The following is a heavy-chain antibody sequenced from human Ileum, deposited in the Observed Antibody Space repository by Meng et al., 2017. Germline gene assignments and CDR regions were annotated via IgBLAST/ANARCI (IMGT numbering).Heavy chain of an antibody. Sequence: QGQLVHYGAEVKKPGASVKVSCKASGYTFTNYYMHWVRQAPGQGLEWMGIINPSGVSTTFAQKFQGRVTLTRDTSTSTVYMELSNLRSEDTAVYYCAAPGVAPPGLTGDYWGQGTLVTVSS. CDR2: INPSGVST. CDR1: GYTFTNYY. V-gene: IGHV1-46*01. D-gene: IGHD3/OR15-3a*01. J-gene: IGHJ4*02. CDR3: AAPGVAPPGLTGDY.